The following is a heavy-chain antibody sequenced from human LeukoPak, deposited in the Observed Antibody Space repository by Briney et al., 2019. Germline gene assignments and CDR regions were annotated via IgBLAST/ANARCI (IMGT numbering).Heavy chain of an antibody. CDR1: GGSFSGYY. Sequence: PSETLSLTCAVYGGSFSGYYWSWIRQPPGKGLEWIGEINHSGSTNYNPSLKSRVTISVDTSKNQFSLKLSSVTAADTAVYYCATLNYDLLGDYWGQGTLVTVSS. J-gene: IGHJ4*02. CDR3: ATLNYDLLGDY. V-gene: IGHV4-34*01. CDR2: INHSGST. D-gene: IGHD3-3*01.